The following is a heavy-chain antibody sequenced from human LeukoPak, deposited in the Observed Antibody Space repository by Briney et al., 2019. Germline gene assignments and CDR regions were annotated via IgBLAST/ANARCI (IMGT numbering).Heavy chain of an antibody. J-gene: IGHJ4*02. CDR3: ARTCCSETSKFDY. CDR2: INPSGDGT. Sequence: PSVKVSCKASGYTFTRDYMHWVRQAPGQGLEWMGVINPSGDGTSYAQKFQGRVTMTRNVSTSTVYMELSSLRSEDTAMYYCARTCCSETSKFDYWGQGTLVTVSS. CDR1: GYTFTRDY. D-gene: IGHD2-15*01. V-gene: IGHV1-46*01.